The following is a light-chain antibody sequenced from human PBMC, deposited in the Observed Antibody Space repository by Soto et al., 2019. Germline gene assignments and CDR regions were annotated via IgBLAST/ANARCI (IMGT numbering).Light chain of an antibody. CDR2: EGS. J-gene: IGLJ1*01. CDR3: CSYAGSSTYV. CDR1: SSDVGIYNL. Sequence: QSALTQPASVSGSPGQSITISCTGTSSDVGIYNLVSWYQQHPGKAPKLMIYEGSKRPSGVSNRFSGYKSGNTASLTISGLQAEDEADYYCCSYAGSSTYVFGPGTKVIV. V-gene: IGLV2-23*01.